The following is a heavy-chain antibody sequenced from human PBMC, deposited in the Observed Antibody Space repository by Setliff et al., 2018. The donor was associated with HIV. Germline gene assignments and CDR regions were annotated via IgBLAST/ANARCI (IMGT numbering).Heavy chain of an antibody. V-gene: IGHV1-69*13. CDR2: IIPIFGTT. CDR1: GGTFSSYP. CDR3: ARDLDEAVKDADNYVPLDL. D-gene: IGHD3-16*01. J-gene: IGHJ5*02. Sequence: SVKVSCKASGGTFSSYPISWVRQAPGQGLEWMGGIIPIFGTTHYAQKFQGRVTVTADESTSTAYMQLSSLRSDDTAVYYCARDLDEAVKDADNYVPLDLWGQGTLVTVSS.